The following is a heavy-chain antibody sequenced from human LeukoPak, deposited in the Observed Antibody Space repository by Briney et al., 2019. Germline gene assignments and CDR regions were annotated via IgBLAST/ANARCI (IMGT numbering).Heavy chain of an antibody. Sequence: GGSLRLSCEVSGFTSSTYTMNWVRQAPGKGLEWVSSISSSGLYIYYADSVKGRFTISRDNAKNSLYLQMSSLRAEDTAVYYCAREGGSYYFDYWGQGTLVTVSS. CDR3: AREGGSYYFDY. CDR2: ISSSGLYI. V-gene: IGHV3-21*01. J-gene: IGHJ4*02. CDR1: GFTSSTYT. D-gene: IGHD1-26*01.